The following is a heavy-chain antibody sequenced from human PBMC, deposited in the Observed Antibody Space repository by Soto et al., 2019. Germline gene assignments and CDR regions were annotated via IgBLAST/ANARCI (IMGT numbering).Heavy chain of an antibody. J-gene: IGHJ4*02. D-gene: IGHD5-18*01. Sequence: SETLSLTCAVYGGSFSGYYWSWIRQPPGKGLEWIGEINHSGSTNYNPSLKSRVTISVDTSKNQFSLRLSSVTAADTAVYYCARGSRGRIQLWLGPYFDYWGQGTLVPVSS. CDR1: GGSFSGYY. CDR3: ARGSRGRIQLWLGPYFDY. CDR2: INHSGST. V-gene: IGHV4-34*01.